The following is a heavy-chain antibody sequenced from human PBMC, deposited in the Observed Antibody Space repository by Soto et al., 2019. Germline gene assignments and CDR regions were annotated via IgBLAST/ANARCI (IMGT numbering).Heavy chain of an antibody. Sequence: GGSLRLSCAASGFTFDDYGMSWVRQAPGKGLERVSGINWNGGSTGYADSVKGRFTISRDNAKNSLYLQMNSLRAEDTALFYCARDKGIAARQNAFDIWGQGTMVTVSS. D-gene: IGHD6-6*01. CDR2: INWNGGST. J-gene: IGHJ3*02. CDR3: ARDKGIAARQNAFDI. CDR1: GFTFDDYG. V-gene: IGHV3-20*04.